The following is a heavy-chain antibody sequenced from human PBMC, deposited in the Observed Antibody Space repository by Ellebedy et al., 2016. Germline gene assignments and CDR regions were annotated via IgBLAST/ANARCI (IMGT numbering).Heavy chain of an antibody. V-gene: IGHV4-61*08. CDR2: IYYSGST. CDR3: ASGGDADPMSY. D-gene: IGHD2-21*02. CDR1: GGSISSGGYY. J-gene: IGHJ4*02. Sequence: SETLSLTXTVSGGSISSGGYYWSWIRQPPGKGLEWIGYIYYSGSTNYNPSLKSRVTISVDTSKNQFSLKLSSVTAADTAVYYCASGGDADPMSYWGQGTLVTVSS.